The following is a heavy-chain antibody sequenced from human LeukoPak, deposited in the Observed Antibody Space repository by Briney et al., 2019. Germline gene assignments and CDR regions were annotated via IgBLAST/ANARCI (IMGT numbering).Heavy chain of an antibody. CDR3: ARDPYDSSASAFDI. J-gene: IGHJ3*02. V-gene: IGHV4-59*01. D-gene: IGHD3-22*01. CDR1: GGSISSYY. Sequence: SETLSLTCTVSGGSISSYYWSWLRQPPGRGLEWVGYIYYSGSTNYNPSLKIRVTISVDTSKIQFSLKLSSVTAADTAVYDCARDPYDSSASAFDIWGQGTMVTVSS. CDR2: IYYSGST.